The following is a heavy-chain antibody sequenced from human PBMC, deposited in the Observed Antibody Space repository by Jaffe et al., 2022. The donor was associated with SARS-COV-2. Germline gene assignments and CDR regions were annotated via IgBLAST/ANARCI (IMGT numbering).Heavy chain of an antibody. J-gene: IGHJ4*02. CDR1: GGSISSGSYY. D-gene: IGHD2-15*01. CDR2: IYTSGST. CDR3: ARVTRSGVDY. Sequence: QVQLQESGPGLVKPSQTLSLTCTVSGGSISSGSYYWSWIRQPAGKGLEWIGRIYTSGSTNYNPSLKSRVTISVDTSKNQFSLKLSSVTAADTAVYYCARVTRSGVDYWGQGTLVTVSS. V-gene: IGHV4-61*02.